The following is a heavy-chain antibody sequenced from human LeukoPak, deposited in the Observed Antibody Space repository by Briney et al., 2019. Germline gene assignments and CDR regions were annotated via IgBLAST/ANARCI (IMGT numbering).Heavy chain of an antibody. J-gene: IGHJ3*01. D-gene: IGHD3-10*01. CDR3: ARDRFMVRGVMVGTFDL. CDR2: IGYDGSNK. V-gene: IGHV3-33*01. Sequence: GGSLRLSCAASGFTFSDYAMHWVRQAPGKVLEWVAVIGYDGSNKYDADSVKGRFTISRDNSKNMMYLQMNSLRAEDTAVYYCARDRFMVRGVMVGTFDLWGQGTMVTVSS. CDR1: GFTFSDYA.